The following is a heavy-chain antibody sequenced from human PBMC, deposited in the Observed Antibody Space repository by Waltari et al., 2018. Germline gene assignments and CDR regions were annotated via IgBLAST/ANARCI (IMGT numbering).Heavy chain of an antibody. J-gene: IGHJ4*02. CDR2: SNHSGST. CDR3: AATPYSSGWYGIPEGYYFDY. D-gene: IGHD6-19*01. CDR1: GGSFSGYY. V-gene: IGHV4-34*01. Sequence: QVQLQQWGAGLLKPSETLSLTCAVYGGSFSGYYWSWIRQPPGKGLEWIGESNHSGSTNYNPSLKSRVTISVDTSKNQFSLKLSSVTAADTAVYYCAATPYSSGWYGIPEGYYFDYWGQGTLVTVSS.